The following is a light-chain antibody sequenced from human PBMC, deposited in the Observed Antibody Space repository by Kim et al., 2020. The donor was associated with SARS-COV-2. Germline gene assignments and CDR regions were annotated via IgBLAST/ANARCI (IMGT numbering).Light chain of an antibody. Sequence: ASVGDRVTLTCRARQDIGHYLAWCQQKPGKVPQLLISNASTLRSGVPSRFSGSGSVTDFTLTINSLQPVDVATYYCQKYDGAPWTFGQGTKVDIK. J-gene: IGKJ1*01. V-gene: IGKV1-27*01. CDR2: NAS. CDR3: QKYDGAPWT. CDR1: QDIGHY.